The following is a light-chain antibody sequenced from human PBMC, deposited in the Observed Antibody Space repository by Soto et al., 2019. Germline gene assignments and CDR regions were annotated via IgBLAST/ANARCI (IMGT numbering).Light chain of an antibody. CDR3: ASYRSSSTPNV. CDR1: SSDVDNYKY. J-gene: IGLJ1*01. CDR2: DVS. Sequence: QSALTQPASVSGSPGQSITISCTGNSSDVDNYKYVSWFQQHPGKAPKLMIYDVSSRPSGVSNRFSGSKSGNTASLTISGRQPEDEADYYFASYRSSSTPNVFGTGTKLTVL. V-gene: IGLV2-14*01.